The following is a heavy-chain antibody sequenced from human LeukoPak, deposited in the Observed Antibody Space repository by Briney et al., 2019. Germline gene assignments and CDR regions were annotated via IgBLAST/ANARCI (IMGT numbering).Heavy chain of an antibody. CDR1: GDSISSTIYY. D-gene: IGHD6-19*01. Sequence: SETLSLTCTVSGDSISSTIYYWAWLRQPPGKGLEWIGSIYYSGNTYYNPSLQSRATMSVDTSKNQFSLRLTSVTAADTTVYYCARQRSGWVFENWGQGTLVTVYS. CDR3: ARQRSGWVFEN. CDR2: IYYSGNT. V-gene: IGHV4-39*01. J-gene: IGHJ4*02.